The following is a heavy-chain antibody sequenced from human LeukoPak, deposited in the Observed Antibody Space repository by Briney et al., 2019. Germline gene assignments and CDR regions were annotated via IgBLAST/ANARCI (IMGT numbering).Heavy chain of an antibody. Sequence: SETLSLICSVSGGSINSYYWSWIRQPAGKGLEWIGRIYTSGSTNYNPSLKSRVTMSVDTSKNQFSLKLSSVTAADTAVYYCARDIGMITFGGVIVAIGGPDAFDIWGQGTMVTVSS. CDR2: IYTSGST. CDR1: GGSINSYY. J-gene: IGHJ3*02. D-gene: IGHD3-16*02. V-gene: IGHV4-4*07. CDR3: ARDIGMITFGGVIVAIGGPDAFDI.